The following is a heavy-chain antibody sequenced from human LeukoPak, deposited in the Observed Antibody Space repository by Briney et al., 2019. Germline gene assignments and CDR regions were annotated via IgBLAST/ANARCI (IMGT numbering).Heavy chain of an antibody. J-gene: IGHJ5*02. D-gene: IGHD4-17*01. Sequence: GGSLRLSCPASGFTFISYAMSWVRQAPGKGLEGVSAISGSGGSTYYADSVRGRFTISRDNSKNTLYLQMNSLRAEDTAVYYCAKTVTKTNWFDPWGQGTLVTVSS. CDR2: ISGSGGST. CDR3: AKTVTKTNWFDP. V-gene: IGHV3-23*01. CDR1: GFTFISYA.